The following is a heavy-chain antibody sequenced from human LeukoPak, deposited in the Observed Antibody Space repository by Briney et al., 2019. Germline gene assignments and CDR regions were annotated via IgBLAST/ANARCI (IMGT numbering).Heavy chain of an antibody. J-gene: IGHJ4*02. V-gene: IGHV4-34*01. CDR3: ARAPVLVDTLYYFDY. CDR2: INHSGST. Sequence: SETLSLTCAVYGGSFSGYYWSLIRQPPGKGLEWIGEINHSGSTNYNPSLKSRVTISVDTSKNQFSLKLSSVTAADTAVYYCARAPVLVDTLYYFDYWGQGTLVTVSS. CDR1: GGSFSGYY. D-gene: IGHD1-14*01.